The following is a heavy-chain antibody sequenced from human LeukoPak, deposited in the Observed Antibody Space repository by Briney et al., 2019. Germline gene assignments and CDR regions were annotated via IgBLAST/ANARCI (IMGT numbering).Heavy chain of an antibody. J-gene: IGHJ3*02. V-gene: IGHV1-2*02. D-gene: IGHD3-10*01. CDR1: GYTLTGYY. CDR2: INPNSGGT. CDR3: ARGVFRSRGKGDAFDI. Sequence: ASVKVSWKASGYTLTGYYMHWVRQAPGQGLEWMGWINPNSGGTKYAQKFQGRVTMTRDTSISTAYMELSRLRSDDTAVYYCARGVFRSRGKGDAFDIWGQGTMVTVSS.